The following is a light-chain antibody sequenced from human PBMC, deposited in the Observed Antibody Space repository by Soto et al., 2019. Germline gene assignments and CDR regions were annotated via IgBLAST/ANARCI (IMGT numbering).Light chain of an antibody. CDR3: QQSYSTPRT. J-gene: IGKJ1*01. Sequence: EIQMTQTPSSLSASIGDRFTITCLASQSISSWLAWYQQKPGKAPKLLIYAASSLQSGVPSRFSGSGSGTDFTLTISSLQPEDFATYYCQQSYSTPRTFGQGTMVDVK. CDR2: AAS. V-gene: IGKV1-39*01. CDR1: QSISSW.